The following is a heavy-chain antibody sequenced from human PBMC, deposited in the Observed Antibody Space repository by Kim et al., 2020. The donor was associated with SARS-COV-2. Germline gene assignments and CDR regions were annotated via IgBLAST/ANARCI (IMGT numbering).Heavy chain of an antibody. CDR3: AMGGYCSSTSCYVWGYYYGMDV. CDR1: GYTFTSYA. CDR2: INTNTGNP. Sequence: ASVKVSCKASGYTFTSYAMNWVRQAPGQGLEWMGWINTNTGNPTYAQGFTGRFVFSLDTSVSTAYLQISSLKAEDTAVYYCAMGGYCSSTSCYVWGYYYGMDVCGQGTTVTVSS. D-gene: IGHD2-2*01. V-gene: IGHV7-4-1*02. J-gene: IGHJ6*02.